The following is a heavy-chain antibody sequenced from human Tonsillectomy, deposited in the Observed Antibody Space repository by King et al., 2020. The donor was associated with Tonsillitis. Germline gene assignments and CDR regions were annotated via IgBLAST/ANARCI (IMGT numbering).Heavy chain of an antibody. J-gene: IGHJ3*02. Sequence: QLVQSGPEVKKPGTSVKVSCKASGFTFTSSAVQWVRQARGQRLEWIGWFVVGSGNTNYAQKFQERVTITRDMSTSTAYMELSSLRSEDTAVYYCAAKESVDIVAATAFDIWGQGTMVTVSS. D-gene: IGHD5-12*01. V-gene: IGHV1-58*01. CDR2: FVVGSGNT. CDR3: AAKESVDIVAATAFDI. CDR1: GFTFTSSA.